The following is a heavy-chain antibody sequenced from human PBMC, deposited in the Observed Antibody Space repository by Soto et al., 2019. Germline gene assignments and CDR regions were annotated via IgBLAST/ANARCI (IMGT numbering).Heavy chain of an antibody. J-gene: IGHJ6*03. CDR1: GGSITSSNW. CDR2: IYQSGST. Sequence: QVLLQESGPGLVKPSGTLSLTCAVSGGSITSSNWWRWVRQSPGKGLEWIGEIYQSGSTNYNPPLKSRVTITVDKSKNQFSPKKRSATAAGTAVYYCARAAGSLTYYYYMDVWGKGITVTVSS. CDR3: ARAAGSLTYYYYMDV. V-gene: IGHV4-4*02. D-gene: IGHD3-10*01.